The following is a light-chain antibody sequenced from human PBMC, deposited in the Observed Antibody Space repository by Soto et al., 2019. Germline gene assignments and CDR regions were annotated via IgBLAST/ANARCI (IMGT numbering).Light chain of an antibody. V-gene: IGLV2-14*01. CDR3: YSNTDTGGGV. CDR2: DVS. Sequence: QSVLTQPASGSGSPGQSITISCTGTSGDVGVYNYVSWYQQHPGKAPKVMIYDVSSRPSGISNRFSGSKSGNTASLTISGLQAEDEADYYCYSNTDTGGGVFGTGTKVTVL. CDR1: SGDVGVYNY. J-gene: IGLJ1*01.